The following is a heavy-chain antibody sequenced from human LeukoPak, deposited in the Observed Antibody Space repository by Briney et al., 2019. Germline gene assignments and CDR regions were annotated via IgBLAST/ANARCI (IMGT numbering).Heavy chain of an antibody. V-gene: IGHV3-7*01. Sequence: VGSLRLSCEASGLTLSSYWMSWVRQAPGKGLEWVANIKQDGSEKYYVDSVEGRFTISRDNAKNSLYLQMNSLRAEDTAVYYCAREGYGPLDFWGQGTLVTVSS. D-gene: IGHD4-17*01. CDR1: GLTLSSYW. J-gene: IGHJ4*02. CDR2: IKQDGSEK. CDR3: AREGYGPLDF.